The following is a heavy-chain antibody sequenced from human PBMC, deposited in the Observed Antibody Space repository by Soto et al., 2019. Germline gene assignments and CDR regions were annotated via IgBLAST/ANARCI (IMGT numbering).Heavy chain of an antibody. J-gene: IGHJ4*02. CDR3: ARRWGEGRVDY. D-gene: IGHD3-10*01. Sequence: SENMSHTCAVSGGSISSSNWWRWVRQPPGKGLEWIGEIYHSGNTNYNPSLKSRVTMAVDKSRNQFSLKLSSVTAADTAVYYCARRWGEGRVDYWGQGTLVTVS. V-gene: IGHV4-4*02. CDR2: IYHSGNT. CDR1: GGSISSSNW.